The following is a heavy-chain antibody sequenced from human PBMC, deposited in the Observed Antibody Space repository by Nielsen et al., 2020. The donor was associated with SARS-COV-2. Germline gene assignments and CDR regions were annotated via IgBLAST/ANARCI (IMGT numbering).Heavy chain of an antibody. V-gene: IGHV1-46*01. CDR1: GYTFTSYY. D-gene: IGHD3-22*01. CDR2: INPSGGST. CDR3: AREHFVGGLGIVVVISTILDY. Sequence: ASVKVSCKASGYTFTSYYMHWVRQAPGQGLEWMGIINPSGGSTSYAQKFQGRVTMTRDTSVSTVYMELSSLRSEDTAVYYCAREHFVGGLGIVVVISTILDYWGQGTLVTVSS. J-gene: IGHJ4*02.